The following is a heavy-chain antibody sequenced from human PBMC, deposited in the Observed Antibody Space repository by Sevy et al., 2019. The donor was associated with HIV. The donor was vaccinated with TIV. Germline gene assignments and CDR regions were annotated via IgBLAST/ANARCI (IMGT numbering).Heavy chain of an antibody. CDR2: IYSGGST. CDR1: GFTVSSNY. V-gene: IGHV3-53*01. Sequence: GGSLRLSCAASGFTVSSNYMSWVRQAPGKGLEWVSVIYSGGSTYYADSVKGRFTISRDNSKNTLYLQMNSLRAEDTAVYYCARMTIIGDYYYGMDVWGQGTTVTVSS. D-gene: IGHD1-20*01. J-gene: IGHJ6*02. CDR3: ARMTIIGDYYYGMDV.